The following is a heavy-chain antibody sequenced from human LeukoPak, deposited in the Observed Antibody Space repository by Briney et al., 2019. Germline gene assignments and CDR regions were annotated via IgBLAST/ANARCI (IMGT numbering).Heavy chain of an antibody. Sequence: SQTLSLTCAITGDSVSSNTVTWIWIRQSPSRGLEWLGSTYHRSKWYSEYAVSVQSRITINPDTSKNQFSLQLNSVTPEDTAVYYCGRQNSGKGGIDYWGQGTLVTVSS. V-gene: IGHV6-1*01. J-gene: IGHJ4*02. CDR2: TYHRSKWYS. CDR1: GDSVSSNTVT. CDR3: GRQNSGKGGIDY. D-gene: IGHD1-26*01.